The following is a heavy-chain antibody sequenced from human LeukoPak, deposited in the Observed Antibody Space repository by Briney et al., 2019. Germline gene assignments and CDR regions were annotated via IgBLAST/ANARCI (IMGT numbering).Heavy chain of an antibody. V-gene: IGHV4-59*01. J-gene: IGHJ4*02. CDR3: ARDSDYYYDSSGFDY. D-gene: IGHD3-22*01. CDR1: GGSISSYY. CDR2: IYYSGST. Sequence: SSETLSLTCTVYGGSISSYYWSWIRPPPGKGLEWIGYIYYSGSTNYNPSLKSRVTISVDTSKNQFSLKLSSVTAADTAVYYCARDSDYYYDSSGFDYWGQGTLVTVSS.